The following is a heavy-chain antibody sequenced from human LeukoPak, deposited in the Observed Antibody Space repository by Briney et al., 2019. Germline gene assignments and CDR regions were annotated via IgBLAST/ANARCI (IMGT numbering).Heavy chain of an antibody. CDR2: LNHSGST. CDR3: ARVQLVNLDWFDP. D-gene: IGHD6-6*01. J-gene: IGHJ5*02. V-gene: IGHV4-34*01. Sequence: PSETLSLTCAVYGGSFSGYYWSWIRQPPGKGLEWIGELNHSGSTNYNPSLKSRVTISVDTSKNQFSLKLSSVTAADTAVHYCARVQLVNLDWFDPWGQGTLVTVSS. CDR1: GGSFSGYY.